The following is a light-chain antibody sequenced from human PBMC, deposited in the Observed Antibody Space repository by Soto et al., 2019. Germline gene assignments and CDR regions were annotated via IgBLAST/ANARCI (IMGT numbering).Light chain of an antibody. J-gene: IGLJ1*01. CDR3: SSYAGSSNV. CDR1: SSDVGGYNY. V-gene: IGLV2-8*01. CDR2: EVN. Sequence: QSVLTLPRSASRSPGQSGAISCTGTSSDVGGYNYVSWYQQPPGKAPKLMIYEVNKRPSGVPDRFSGSKSGNTASLTVSGLQAEDEADYYCSSYAGSSNVFGTGTKVTVL.